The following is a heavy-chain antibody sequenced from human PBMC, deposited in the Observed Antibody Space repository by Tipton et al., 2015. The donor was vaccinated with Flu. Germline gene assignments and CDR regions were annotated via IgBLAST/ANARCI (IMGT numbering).Heavy chain of an antibody. J-gene: IGHJ6*02. CDR3: ARAFRGGVTGTSTPDYYGMVV. CDR1: GGSISSGDYY. V-gene: IGHV4-30-4*01. D-gene: IGHD1-7*01. CDR2: IYYSGST. Sequence: TLSLTCTVSGGSISSGDYYWSWIRQPPGKGLEWIGYIYYSGSTYYNPSLKSRVTISVDTSKNQFSLKLSSVTAADTAVYYCARAFRGGVTGTSTPDYYGMVVWGQGTTVTVSS.